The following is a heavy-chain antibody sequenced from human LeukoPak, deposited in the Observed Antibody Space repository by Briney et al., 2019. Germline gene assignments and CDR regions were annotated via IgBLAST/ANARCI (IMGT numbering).Heavy chain of an antibody. J-gene: IGHJ5*02. CDR3: ARDNIAAAGRRGDWFDP. Sequence: GASVKVSCKASGYTFTGYYMHWVRQAPGQGLEWMGWINRNSGGTNYAQKFQGRVTMTRDTSISTAYMELSRLRSDDTAVYYCARDNIAAAGRRGDWFDPWGQGTLVTVSS. D-gene: IGHD6-13*01. CDR1: GYTFTGYY. V-gene: IGHV1-2*02. CDR2: INRNSGGT.